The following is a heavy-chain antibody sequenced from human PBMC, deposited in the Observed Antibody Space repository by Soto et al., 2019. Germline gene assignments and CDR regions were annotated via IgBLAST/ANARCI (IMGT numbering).Heavy chain of an antibody. CDR3: AKEQLAMTVVGADYFDS. D-gene: IGHD3-22*01. Sequence: QVQLVESGGGVVQPGKSLRLSCAASGFTFSTYGIHWVRQAPGKGLEWVALIAYDGGSKYYGDSVKGRFIISRDNSHNTVSLQMNRLRADDTAVYFCAKEQLAMTVVGADYFDSWGQGALVTGSS. CDR2: IAYDGGSK. J-gene: IGHJ4*02. V-gene: IGHV3-30*18. CDR1: GFTFSTYG.